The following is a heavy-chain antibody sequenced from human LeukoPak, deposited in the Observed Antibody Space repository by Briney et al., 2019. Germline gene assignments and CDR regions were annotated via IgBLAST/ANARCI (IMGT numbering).Heavy chain of an antibody. D-gene: IGHD6-19*01. V-gene: IGHV3-7*01. CDR2: IKQVGSEK. Sequence: GGSLRLSSAASGFTFSTYWMSWVRQAPGKGLEWVANIKQVGSEKYYVDSVKGRFTISRDNAKNSLYLQMNSLRAEDTAVYYCARAGHRDSSGFYGMDVWGQGTTVTVSS. CDR3: ARAGHRDSSGFYGMDV. CDR1: GFTFSTYW. J-gene: IGHJ6*02.